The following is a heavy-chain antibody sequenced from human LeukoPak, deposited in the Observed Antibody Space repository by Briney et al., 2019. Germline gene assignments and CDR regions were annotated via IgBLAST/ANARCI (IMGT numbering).Heavy chain of an antibody. D-gene: IGHD1-14*01. Sequence: GGSLRLSCAASGFTVGYNYMTWVRQAPGKGLEWVAAIYNSGSTYYADSVKGRFTISRDNSKNTVYLQMNSLKGEDTAVYYCARRSNPPGRIDHWGQGTLVTFSS. CDR3: ARRSNPPGRIDH. CDR1: GFTVGYNY. J-gene: IGHJ4*02. CDR2: IYNSGST. V-gene: IGHV3-66*04.